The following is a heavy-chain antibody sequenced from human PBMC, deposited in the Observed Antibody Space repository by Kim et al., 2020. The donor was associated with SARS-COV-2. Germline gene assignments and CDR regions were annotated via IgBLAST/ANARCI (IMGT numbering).Heavy chain of an antibody. Sequence: SETLSLTCTVSGGSISSYYWSWIRQPPGKGLEWIGYIYYSGSTNYNASLKSRVTISVDTSKNQFSLKLSSVTAADTAVYYCAREGSYGSLWGQGTLVTVSS. J-gene: IGHJ4*02. D-gene: IGHD5-18*01. CDR1: GGSISSYY. V-gene: IGHV4-59*01. CDR3: AREGSYGSL. CDR2: IYYSGST.